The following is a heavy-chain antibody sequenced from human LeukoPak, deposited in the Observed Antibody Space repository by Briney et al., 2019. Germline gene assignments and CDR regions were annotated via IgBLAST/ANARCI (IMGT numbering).Heavy chain of an antibody. D-gene: IGHD1-1*01. V-gene: IGHV3-33*01. CDR1: GFIFSNDA. CDR2: IWFDGSNK. CDR3: VRDPSGSGFAFDS. J-gene: IGHJ4*02. Sequence: GRSLRLSCAASGFIFSNDAMHWVRQAPGKGLEWVAFIWFDGSNKHYADSVRGRFTISRDNSEDTLYLQMNSLRAEDTAVYYCVRDPSGSGFAFDSWGQGALVTVSS.